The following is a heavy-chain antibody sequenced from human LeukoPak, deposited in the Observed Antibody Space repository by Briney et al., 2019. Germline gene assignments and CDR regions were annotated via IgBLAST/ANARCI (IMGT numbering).Heavy chain of an antibody. J-gene: IGHJ6*02. V-gene: IGHV1-18*01. CDR1: GYTFTSYG. CDR2: ISAYNGNT. CDR3: AXXXXXXXXXCXLTGFRVSYYYYGMDV. D-gene: IGHD3-9*01. Sequence: ASVKVSCKASGYTFTSYGISWVRQAPGQGLEWMGWISAYNGNTNYAQKLQGRVAMTTDTSTSTAYMELRSLRSDDTAVYYCAXXXXXXXXXCXLTGFRVSYYYYGMDVWGQGTTVTVSS.